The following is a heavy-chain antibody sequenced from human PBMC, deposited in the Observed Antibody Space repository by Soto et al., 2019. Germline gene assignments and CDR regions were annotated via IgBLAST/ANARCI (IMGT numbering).Heavy chain of an antibody. V-gene: IGHV3-53*04. D-gene: IGHD2-15*01. CDR3: ARELTRISHGAFDI. Sequence: PGGSLRLSCAASGFTVSSNYMSWVRQAPGKGLEWVSVIYSGGSTYYADSVKGRFTISRHNSKNTLYLQMNSLRAEDTAVYYCARELTRISHGAFDIWGQGTMVTVS. J-gene: IGHJ3*02. CDR2: IYSGGST. CDR1: GFTVSSNY.